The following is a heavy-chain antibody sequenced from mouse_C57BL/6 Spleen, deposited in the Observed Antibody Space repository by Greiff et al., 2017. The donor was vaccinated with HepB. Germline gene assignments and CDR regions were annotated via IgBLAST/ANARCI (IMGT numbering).Heavy chain of an antibody. CDR2: IDPENGDT. CDR3: TTEGKTLY. J-gene: IGHJ3*01. CDR1: GFNIKDDY. D-gene: IGHD2-1*01. V-gene: IGHV14-4*01. Sequence: VQLKHSGAELVRPGASVKLSCTASGFNIKDDYMHWVKQRPEQGLEWIGWIDPENGDTEYASKFQGKATITADTSSNTAYLQLSSLTSEDTAVYYCTTEGKTLYWGQGTLVTVSA.